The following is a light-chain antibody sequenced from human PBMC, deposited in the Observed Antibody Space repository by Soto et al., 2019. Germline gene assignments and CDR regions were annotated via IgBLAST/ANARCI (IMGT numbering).Light chain of an antibody. V-gene: IGLV2-14*01. J-gene: IGLJ1*01. CDR3: SSYTSSSTYV. Sequence: QSALTQPASVSGSPGQSITISCTGTSSDVGGYNYVSWSQQHPGKAPQLMIYEVSNRPSGVSNRFSGSKSGNTASLTISGLQAEDEADYYCSSYTSSSTYVVGTGTKLNVL. CDR1: SSDVGGYNY. CDR2: EVS.